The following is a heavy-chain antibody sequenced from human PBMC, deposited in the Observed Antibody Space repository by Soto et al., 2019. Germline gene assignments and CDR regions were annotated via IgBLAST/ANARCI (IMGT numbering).Heavy chain of an antibody. Sequence: PVGSLRLTCAVYGVTFGDYAMHWVRQAPGKGLEWVSDISCDGGSTYYADSVKGRFTISRDNSKNSLYLQMNSLRAEDTALYYCAKSSLGYDSSCYSPGYYGMDVWGQGTTVTVSS. V-gene: IGHV3-43D*04. CDR2: ISCDGGST. D-gene: IGHD3-22*01. CDR3: AKSSLGYDSSCYSPGYYGMDV. J-gene: IGHJ6*02. CDR1: GVTFGDYA.